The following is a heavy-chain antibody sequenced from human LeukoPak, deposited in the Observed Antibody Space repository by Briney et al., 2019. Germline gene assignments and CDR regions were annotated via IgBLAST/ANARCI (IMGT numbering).Heavy chain of an antibody. Sequence: SETLSLTCTVSGGSISSYYWSWIRQPPGEGLEWIGDIYNSGSTNYNPSLKSRVTISVDTSKNQFSLKLSSVTAADTAVYYCAKDGSGSYFNWFDPWGQGTLVTVSS. J-gene: IGHJ5*02. D-gene: IGHD1-26*01. V-gene: IGHV4-59*01. CDR3: AKDGSGSYFNWFDP. CDR2: IYNSGST. CDR1: GGSISSYY.